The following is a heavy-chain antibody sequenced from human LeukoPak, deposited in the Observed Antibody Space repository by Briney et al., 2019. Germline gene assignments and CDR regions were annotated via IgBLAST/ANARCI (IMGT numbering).Heavy chain of an antibody. Sequence: TSVKVSCKASGYTFTSYVINWVRQATGQGLEWMGWMNPNSGNTGYAQKFQGRVTMTRNTSISTAYMELSSLRSEDTAVYYCASQDDILTGYSSWGQGTLVTVSS. V-gene: IGHV1-8*01. CDR2: MNPNSGNT. J-gene: IGHJ5*02. CDR1: GYTFTSYV. CDR3: ASQDDILTGYSS. D-gene: IGHD3-9*01.